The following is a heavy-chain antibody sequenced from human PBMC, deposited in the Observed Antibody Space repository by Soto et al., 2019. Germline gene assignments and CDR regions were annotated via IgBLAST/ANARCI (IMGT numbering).Heavy chain of an antibody. J-gene: IGHJ4*02. CDR2: ISGSGGST. V-gene: IGHV3-23*01. CDR1: GFIFSSYA. CDR3: AKDRYYDSSGYYY. D-gene: IGHD3-22*01. Sequence: EVQLLESGGGLVQPGGSLRLSCAASGFIFSSYAMSWVRQAPGKGLEWVSAISGSGGSTYYADSVKGRFTISRDNSKNTLYLQMNSLRAEDTAVYYCAKDRYYDSSGYYYWGQGTLVTVSS.